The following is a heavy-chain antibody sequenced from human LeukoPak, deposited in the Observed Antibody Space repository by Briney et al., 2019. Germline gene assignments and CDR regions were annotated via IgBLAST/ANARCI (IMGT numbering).Heavy chain of an antibody. D-gene: IGHD4-17*01. CDR1: GGSFSGYY. CDR2: IYYSGST. Sequence: SSETLSLTCAVYGGSFSGYYWSWIRQPPGKGLEWIGYIYYSGSTNYNPSLKSRVTISVDTSKNQFSLKLSSVTAADTAVYYCASSERNYGDDTAFDIWGHGTMVTVSS. CDR3: ASSERNYGDDTAFDI. J-gene: IGHJ3*02. V-gene: IGHV4-59*08.